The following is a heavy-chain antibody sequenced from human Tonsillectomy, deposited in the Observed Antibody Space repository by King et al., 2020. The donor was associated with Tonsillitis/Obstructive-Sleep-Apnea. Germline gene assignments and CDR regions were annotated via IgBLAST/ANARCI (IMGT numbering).Heavy chain of an antibody. CDR2: IYHSGST. CDR1: GGSISSSNW. CDR3: ARSSGVIILAYYMDV. D-gene: IGHD3-10*01. Sequence: VPLQESGPGLVKPSGTLSLTCAVSGGSISSSNWWSWVRQPPGKGLEWIGEIYHSGSTDYNPSLKSRVTISIDKSKNLFSLNLSSVTAADTAVYYCARSSGVIILAYYMDVWGKGTTVTVSS. J-gene: IGHJ6*03. V-gene: IGHV4-4*02.